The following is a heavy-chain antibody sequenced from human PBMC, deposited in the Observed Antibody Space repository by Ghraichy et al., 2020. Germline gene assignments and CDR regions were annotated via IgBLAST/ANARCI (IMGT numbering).Heavy chain of an antibody. D-gene: IGHD4-11*01. CDR2: INSDGSNT. J-gene: IGHJ4*02. CDR1: GFTFSSYW. V-gene: IGHV3-74*01. CDR3: TRSRELHTETTVITRWFDY. Sequence: GGSLRLSCAASGFTFSSYWMHWVRQAPGKGLVWVSRINSDGSNTDYADSVKGRFTISRDNARNTLYLQMDSLRADDTAVYYCTRSRELHTETTVITRWFDYWGQGTLVTVSS.